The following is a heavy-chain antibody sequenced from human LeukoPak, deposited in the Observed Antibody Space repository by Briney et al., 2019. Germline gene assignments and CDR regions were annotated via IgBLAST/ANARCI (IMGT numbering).Heavy chain of an antibody. D-gene: IGHD3-10*01. CDR1: GGSISSGDYY. CDR3: ASGDVWRVIGY. CDR2: IYYSGST. J-gene: IGHJ4*02. Sequence: SETLSLTCTVSGGSISSGDYYWSWIRQPPGKGLEWIGYIYYSGSTYYNPSLKSRVTISVDTSKNQFSLKLSSVTAADTAVYYCASGDVWRVIGYWGQGALVTVSS. V-gene: IGHV4-30-4*01.